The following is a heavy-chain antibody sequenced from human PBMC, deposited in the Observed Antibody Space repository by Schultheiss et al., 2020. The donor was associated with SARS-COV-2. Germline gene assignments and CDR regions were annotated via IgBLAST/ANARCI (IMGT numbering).Heavy chain of an antibody. CDR1: GGSISSYY. CDR2: IYHSGST. J-gene: IGHJ6*02. Sequence: SETLSLTCTVSGGSISSYYWSWIRQPPGKGLEWIGSIYHSGSTYYSPSLKSRVTMSVDTSKNQFSLRLTSVTAADTAVYYCARLGRDYYYYSLDVWGQGTTVTVSS. D-gene: IGHD1-26*01. V-gene: IGHV4-59*04. CDR3: ARLGRDYYYYSLDV.